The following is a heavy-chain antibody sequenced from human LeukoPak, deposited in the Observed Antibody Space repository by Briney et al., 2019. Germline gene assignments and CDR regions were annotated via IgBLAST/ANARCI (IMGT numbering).Heavy chain of an antibody. D-gene: IGHD4/OR15-4a*01. CDR3: AAVFDYGHKYYYYGMDV. CDR2: ISGSGGST. Sequence: GRSLRLSCAASRFTFSSYAMSWVRQAPGKGLEWVSAISGSGGSTYYADSVKGRYTISRDNSKNTLYLQMNSLRAEDTAVYYCAAVFDYGHKYYYYGMDVWGQGTTVTVSS. CDR1: RFTFSSYA. V-gene: IGHV3-23*01. J-gene: IGHJ6*02.